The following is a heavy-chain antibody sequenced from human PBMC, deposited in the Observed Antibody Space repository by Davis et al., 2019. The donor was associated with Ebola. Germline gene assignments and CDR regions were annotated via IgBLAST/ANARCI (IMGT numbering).Heavy chain of an antibody. Sequence: PSETLSLTCTASGVSISTHYWNWIRQPPGKGLEWIGSVYYSGYTNYSPSLKSRVTISIDTSKNKFSLRLRSVTAADTAVYYCAERGGSVWGQGTLVTVSS. J-gene: IGHJ4*02. CDR2: VYYSGYT. D-gene: IGHD3-16*01. CDR3: AERGGSV. CDR1: GVSISTHY. V-gene: IGHV4-59*11.